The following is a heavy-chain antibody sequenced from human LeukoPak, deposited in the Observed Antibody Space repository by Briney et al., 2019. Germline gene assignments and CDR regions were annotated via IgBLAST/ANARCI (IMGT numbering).Heavy chain of an antibody. J-gene: IGHJ4*02. CDR1: GYTFTSYG. D-gene: IGHD4-17*01. CDR3: ARDFSDGAFDY. V-gene: IGHV1-69*06. Sequence: ASVKVSCKASGYTFTSYGISWVRQAPGQGLEWMGGIIPIFGTANYAQKFQGRVTITADKSTSTAYMELSSLRSEDTAVYYCARDFSDGAFDYWGQGTLVTVSS. CDR2: IIPIFGTA.